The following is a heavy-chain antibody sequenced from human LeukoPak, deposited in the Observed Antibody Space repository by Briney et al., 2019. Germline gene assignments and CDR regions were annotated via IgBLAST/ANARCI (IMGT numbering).Heavy chain of an antibody. D-gene: IGHD1-26*01. Sequence: PGRSLRLSCAASGFTFDDYAMHWVRHAPGKGLEWVSGISWNSGSIGYADSVKGRFTISRDNAKNSLYLQMNSLRAEDTALYYCAKDYSGSYKTEFDYWGQGTLVTVSS. CDR2: ISWNSGSI. CDR3: AKDYSGSYKTEFDY. CDR1: GFTFDDYA. V-gene: IGHV3-9*01. J-gene: IGHJ4*02.